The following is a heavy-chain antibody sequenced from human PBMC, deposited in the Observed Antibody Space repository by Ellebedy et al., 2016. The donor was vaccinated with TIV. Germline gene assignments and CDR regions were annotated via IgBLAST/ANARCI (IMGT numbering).Heavy chain of an antibody. CDR2: INSDGSST. V-gene: IGHV3-74*01. D-gene: IGHD1-26*01. CDR1: GFTFSSYW. CDR3: AGEIVGATAFDY. Sequence: GGSLRLXXAASGFTFSSYWMHWVRQAPGKGLVWVSRINSDGSSTSYADSVKGRFTISRDNAKNTLYLQMNSLRAEDTAVYYCAGEIVGATAFDYWGQGTLVTVSS. J-gene: IGHJ4*02.